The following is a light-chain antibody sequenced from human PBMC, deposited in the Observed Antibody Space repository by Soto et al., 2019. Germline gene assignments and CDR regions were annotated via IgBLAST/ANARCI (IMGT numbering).Light chain of an antibody. CDR2: SHN. V-gene: IGLV1-44*01. CDR3: AAWDDSLNGLV. Sequence: QLVLTQPPTASGTPGQRVTISCSGSSSNIGSNTVNWYQHLPGTAPKLLIYSHNQRPSGVPDRFSGSKSGTSASLAISGLQSEDEADYYCAAWDDSLNGLVLGGGTKVTVL. CDR1: SSNIGSNT. J-gene: IGLJ2*01.